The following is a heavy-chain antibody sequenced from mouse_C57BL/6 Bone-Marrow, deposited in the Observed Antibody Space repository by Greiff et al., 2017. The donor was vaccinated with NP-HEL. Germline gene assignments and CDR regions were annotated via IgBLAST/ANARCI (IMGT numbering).Heavy chain of an antibody. Sequence: VQLQQPGTELVKPGASVKLSCKASGYTFTSYWMHWVKQRPGQGLEWIGNINPSNGGTNYNEKFKSKATLTVDKSSSTAYMQLSSLTSEDSAVYYCARDRGTITTVVATKGYFDVWGTGTTVTVSS. CDR2: INPSNGGT. CDR3: ARDRGTITTVVATKGYFDV. V-gene: IGHV1-53*01. CDR1: GYTFTSYW. D-gene: IGHD1-1*01. J-gene: IGHJ1*03.